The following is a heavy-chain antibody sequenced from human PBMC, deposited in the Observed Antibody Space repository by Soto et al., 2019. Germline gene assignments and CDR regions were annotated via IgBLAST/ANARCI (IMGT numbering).Heavy chain of an antibody. V-gene: IGHV3-33*01. D-gene: IGHD3-10*01. CDR2: IWNDGSRQ. CDR1: RFTFSSHG. J-gene: IGHJ4*02. CDR3: ARAIGSLSEPDY. Sequence: QEQLVESGGGVVQPGSSLRLSCAASRFTFSSHGMHWVRQAPGKGLEWVAVIWNDGSRQYYADSVKGRFTISRDDSKNTLYLQMSSLRVEDTAVYYCARAIGSLSEPDYLGQGTLVTVSS.